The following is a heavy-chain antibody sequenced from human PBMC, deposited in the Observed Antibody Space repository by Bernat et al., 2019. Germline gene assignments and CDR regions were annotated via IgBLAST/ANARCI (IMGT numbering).Heavy chain of an antibody. J-gene: IGHJ6*02. CDR1: GGSISGFY. Sequence: QVQLQESGPGLVKPSETLSLTCTVSGGSISGFYWSWIRQPAARGLEWIGRIYTSGSTNYNPSLKSRVTMSIDTSKNQFSLNLSSVTAADTAVYYCVRVGLAIAVDVWGPGNKV. CDR3: VRVGLAIAVDV. CDR2: IYTSGST. V-gene: IGHV4-4*07.